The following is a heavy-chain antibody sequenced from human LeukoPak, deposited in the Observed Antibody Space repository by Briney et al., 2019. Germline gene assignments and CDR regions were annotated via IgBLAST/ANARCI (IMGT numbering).Heavy chain of an antibody. J-gene: IGHJ3*02. CDR1: GGSISSGSYY. V-gene: IGHV4-61*02. D-gene: IGHD3-10*01. Sequence: SQTLSLTCTVSGGSISSGSYYWSWIRQPAGKGLEWIGRIYTSGSTNYNPSLKSRVTISVDTSKNQFSLKLSSVTAADTAVYYCASSRGMAFDIWGQGTMVTVSS. CDR3: ASSRGMAFDI. CDR2: IYTSGST.